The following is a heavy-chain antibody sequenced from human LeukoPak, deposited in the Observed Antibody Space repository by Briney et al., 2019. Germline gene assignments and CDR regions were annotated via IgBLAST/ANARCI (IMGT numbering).Heavy chain of an antibody. CDR2: MNPNSGNT. D-gene: IGHD5-12*01. CDR1: GYTFTSYD. CDR3: ARASRVATIAMIEYYFDY. Sequence: ASVKVSCKASGYTFTSYDMNWVRQATGQGLEWMGWMNPNSGNTGYAQKFQGRVTMTRNTSISTAYMELSSLRSEDTAVYYCARASRVATIAMIEYYFDYWGQGTLVTVSS. V-gene: IGHV1-8*01. J-gene: IGHJ4*02.